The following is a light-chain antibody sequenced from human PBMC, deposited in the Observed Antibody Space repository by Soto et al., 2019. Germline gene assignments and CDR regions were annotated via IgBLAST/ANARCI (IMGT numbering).Light chain of an antibody. Sequence: QSVLTQPPSASGSPGQSVTISCTGTSSDIGTYNYVSWYQQLPGKAPKLMIYEVSKRPSGVPDRFSGSKSVNTASLTVSGLQAEDEADYYCSSYAGSNSVVFGGGTKLTVL. CDR2: EVS. J-gene: IGLJ3*02. CDR1: SSDIGTYNY. V-gene: IGLV2-8*01. CDR3: SSYAGSNSVV.